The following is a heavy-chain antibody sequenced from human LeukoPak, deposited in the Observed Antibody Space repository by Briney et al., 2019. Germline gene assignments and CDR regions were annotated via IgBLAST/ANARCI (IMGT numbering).Heavy chain of an antibody. J-gene: IGHJ3*02. Sequence: SETLSLTCTVSGGSISSGDYYWSWIRQPPGKGLEWIGYIYYSGSTYYNPSLKSRVTISVDTSKNQFSLKLSSVTAADTAVYYCAREYSNYKDHAFDIWGQGTMVTVSS. CDR1: GGSISSGDYY. D-gene: IGHD4-11*01. CDR2: IYYSGST. CDR3: AREYSNYKDHAFDI. V-gene: IGHV4-30-4*01.